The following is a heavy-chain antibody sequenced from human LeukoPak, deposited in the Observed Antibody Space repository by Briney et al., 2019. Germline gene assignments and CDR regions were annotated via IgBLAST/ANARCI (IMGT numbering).Heavy chain of an antibody. CDR2: ISAYNGNT. CDR3: ASGMEFKAFDI. CDR1: GYTFTSYG. J-gene: IGHJ3*02. V-gene: IGHV1-18*01. D-gene: IGHD3-10*01. Sequence: ASVKVSCKASGYTFTSYGISWVRQAPGQGLEWMGWISAYNGNTNYAQKFQGRVTITADESTSTAYMELSSLRSEDTAVYYCASGMEFKAFDIWGQGTMVTVSS.